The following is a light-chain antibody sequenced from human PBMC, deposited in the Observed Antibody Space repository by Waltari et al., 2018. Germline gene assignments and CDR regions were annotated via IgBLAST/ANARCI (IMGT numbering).Light chain of an antibody. CDR1: SRDVGRYNL. J-gene: IGLJ2*01. V-gene: IGLV2-23*01. CDR3: CSYAGSSTVV. CDR2: EGS. Sequence: QSALTQPASVSGSPGQSITISCTGTSRDVGRYNLVSWYQQHPGKAPKLMIYEGSKRPSGVSKRFSGSKSANTASLAISVRQAEDEADYYCCSYAGSSTVVFGGGTKLTVL.